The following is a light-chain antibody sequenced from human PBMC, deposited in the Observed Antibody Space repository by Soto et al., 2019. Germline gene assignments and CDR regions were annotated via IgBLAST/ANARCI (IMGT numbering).Light chain of an antibody. J-gene: IGLJ1*01. CDR2: QDS. CDR3: QAWDSTYV. Sequence: SYELTQPPSVSVSPGQTATITCSGDKLGNKYTSWYQQKPGQSPVLIIYQDSRRPSGLPERFSGSNSGNTATLTISGTQAMDEADYYCQAWDSTYVFGTGTKGTVL. CDR1: KLGNKY. V-gene: IGLV3-1*01.